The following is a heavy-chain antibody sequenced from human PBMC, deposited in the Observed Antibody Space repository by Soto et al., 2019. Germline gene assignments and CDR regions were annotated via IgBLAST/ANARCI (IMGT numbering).Heavy chain of an antibody. V-gene: IGHV1-69*04. Sequence: GASVKVSCKASGGTFSSYTISWVRQAPGQGLEWMGRIIPILGIANYAQKFQGRVTITADKSTSTAYMELSSLRSEDTAVYYCARDSAANIAAAGGGNWFDPWGQGSLVTVSS. J-gene: IGHJ5*02. D-gene: IGHD6-13*01. CDR3: ARDSAANIAAAGGGNWFDP. CDR1: GGTFSSYT. CDR2: IIPILGIA.